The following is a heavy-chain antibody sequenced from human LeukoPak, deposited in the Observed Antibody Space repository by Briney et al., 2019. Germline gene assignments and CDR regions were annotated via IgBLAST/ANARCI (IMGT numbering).Heavy chain of an antibody. V-gene: IGHV3-23*01. CDR1: GFTFSNYA. D-gene: IGHD6-25*01. CDR2: ISGSGGST. CDR3: AKPVTGYDAFDV. J-gene: IGHJ3*01. Sequence: PSGGSLRLSCAASGFTFSNYAMNWVRQAPGKGLEWAAAISGSGGSTYYADSVKGRFAISRDNSKNTLSLQMNSLRTEDTAVYYCAKPVTGYDAFDVWGQGTMVTVSS.